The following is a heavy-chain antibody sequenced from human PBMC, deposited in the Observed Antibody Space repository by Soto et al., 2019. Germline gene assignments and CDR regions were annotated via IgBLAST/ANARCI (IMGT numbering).Heavy chain of an antibody. V-gene: IGHV3-23*01. CDR2: ISGSGGNT. CDR1: GFTFSSYA. CDR3: AKCDNPHSKYFDI. D-gene: IGHD3-22*01. Sequence: GGSLRLSCAVSGFTFSSYAMSWVRQAPGKGLEWVSVISGSGGNTYYADSVKGRFTISRDNSKNTLYLQLNSLRAEDTAVYYCAKCDNPHSKYFDIWGQGTMVTVSS. J-gene: IGHJ3*02.